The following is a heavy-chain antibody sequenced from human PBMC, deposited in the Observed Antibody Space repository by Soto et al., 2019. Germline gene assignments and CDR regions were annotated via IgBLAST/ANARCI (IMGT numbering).Heavy chain of an antibody. Sequence: QLQLQESGPGLVKPSETLSLTCTVSGGSISSTYSYWAWIRQSPGNGLEWIGSVYYSGTTNYKPSLESRVTISADTSKNQFSLKLNSVTAADTAVYYCARHPTHTELPAYATHFFAYWGQGALITVSS. CDR2: VYYSGTT. D-gene: IGHD2-21*01. V-gene: IGHV4-39*01. J-gene: IGHJ4*02. CDR3: ARHPTHTELPAYATHFFAY. CDR1: GGSISSTYSY.